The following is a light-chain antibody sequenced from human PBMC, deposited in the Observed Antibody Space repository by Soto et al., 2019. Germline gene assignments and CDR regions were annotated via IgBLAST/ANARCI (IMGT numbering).Light chain of an antibody. CDR3: QAWDSIIAV. V-gene: IGLV3-1*01. J-gene: IGLJ3*02. Sequence: SYELTQPPSVSVSPGQTASISCSVDIVGGRYVCWYQQRPGQSPVLVIFQHSKRPSGIPERFSGSNSGNTATLTISGTQAVDEADYYCQAWDSIIAVFGGGTKVTVL. CDR1: IVGGRY. CDR2: QHS.